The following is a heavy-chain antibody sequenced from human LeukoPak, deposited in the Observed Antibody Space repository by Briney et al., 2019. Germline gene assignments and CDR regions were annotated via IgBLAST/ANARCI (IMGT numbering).Heavy chain of an antibody. Sequence: GGSLRLSYAASGFTFSSYAMSWVRQAPGKGLEWVSAISGSGGSTYYADSVKGRFTISRDNSKNTLYLQMNSLRAEDTAVYYCAKDHWALGGSYYYDYWGQGTLVTVSS. CDR1: GFTFSSYA. CDR3: AKDHWALGGSYYYDY. J-gene: IGHJ4*02. V-gene: IGHV3-23*01. D-gene: IGHD1-26*01. CDR2: ISGSGGST.